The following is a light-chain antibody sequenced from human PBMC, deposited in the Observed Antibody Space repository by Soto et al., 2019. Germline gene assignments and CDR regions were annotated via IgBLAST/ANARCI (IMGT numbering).Light chain of an antibody. CDR2: DDS. J-gene: IGLJ1*01. V-gene: IGLV3-21*02. CDR1: NIGGKS. CDR3: QVWDDNSDHHV. Sequence: SYELTQTSSVSVAPGQTARISCGGNNIGGKSVHWYQQKPGQAPVVVVYDDSDRPSGIPERFSGFNSGNTATLTISRVEAGDEADYHCQVWDDNSDHHVFGTGTKLTVL.